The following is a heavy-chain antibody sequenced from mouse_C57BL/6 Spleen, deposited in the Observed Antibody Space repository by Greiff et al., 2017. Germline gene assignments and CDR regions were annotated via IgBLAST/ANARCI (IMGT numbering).Heavy chain of an antibody. CDR3: AKVYGSSSYFDV. V-gene: IGHV1-59*01. J-gene: IGHJ1*03. CDR2: IDPSDSYT. Sequence: VPLQQSGAELVRPGTSVKLSCKASGYTFTSYWMNWVKQRPGQGLEWIGVIDPSDSYTNSNQKFKGKATLTVDTSSSTAYMQLRSLTSKDSAVSYYAKVYGSSSYFDVWGTGTPVTVSS. D-gene: IGHD1-1*01. CDR1: GYTFTSYW.